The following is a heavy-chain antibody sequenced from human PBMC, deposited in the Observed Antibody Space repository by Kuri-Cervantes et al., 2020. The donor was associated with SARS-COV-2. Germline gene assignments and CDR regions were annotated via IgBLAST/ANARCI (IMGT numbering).Heavy chain of an antibody. CDR1: GFTFSSYG. Sequence: GESLKISCAASGFTFSSYGMHWVRQAPGKGLEWVAVIWYDGSNKYYADSVRGRFTISRDNSKNMVYLQMNSLRAEDTAIYYCAKDQYSSGWYPHYWGQGSLVTVSS. D-gene: IGHD6-13*01. J-gene: IGHJ4*02. V-gene: IGHV3-33*06. CDR3: AKDQYSSGWYPHY. CDR2: IWYDGSNK.